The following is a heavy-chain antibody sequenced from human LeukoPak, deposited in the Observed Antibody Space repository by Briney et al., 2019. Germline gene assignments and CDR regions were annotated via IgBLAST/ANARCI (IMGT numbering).Heavy chain of an antibody. CDR3: ASYRVSHGMDV. D-gene: IGHD1-26*01. CDR2: IKGDGSEK. CDR1: GFSFSSYW. V-gene: IGHV3-7*01. Sequence: GGSLRLSCAASGFSFSSYWMSWVRQAPGKGLEWVANIKGDGSEKYHGDSVTGRFTISRDNAKNSLYLQMNSLRAEDTAIYYCASYRVSHGMDVWGQGTTVTVSS. J-gene: IGHJ6*02.